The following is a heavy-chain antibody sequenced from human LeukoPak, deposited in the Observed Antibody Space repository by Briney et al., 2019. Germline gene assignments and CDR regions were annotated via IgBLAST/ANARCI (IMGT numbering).Heavy chain of an antibody. CDR1: GFTFRSYA. V-gene: IGHV3-30*02. J-gene: IGHJ3*02. CDR3: AKAYYYDSSGYYYDAFDI. CDR2: MRSDGSNA. D-gene: IGHD3-22*01. Sequence: GGSLRLSCAASGFTFRSYAMSWVRQAPGKGLEWVAFMRSDGSNAYYADSVQGRLTISRDNSKNTLFLQMSSLRAEDTALYYCAKAYYYDSSGYYYDAFDIWGQGTMVIVSS.